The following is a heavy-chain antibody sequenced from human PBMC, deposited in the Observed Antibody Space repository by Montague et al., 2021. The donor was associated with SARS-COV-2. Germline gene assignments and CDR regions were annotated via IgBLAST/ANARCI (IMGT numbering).Heavy chain of an antibody. D-gene: IGHD5-12*01. CDR1: GFTFGAYG. J-gene: IGHJ6*02. CDR3: ARVMSGYSGYDLRLIYYYHGMDV. Sequence: SLRLSCAASGFTFGAYGMSWVRQAPGKGLEWVSGINWNGGSTGYADSVKGRFTISRDNAKNSLYLQMNSLRAEDTALYYCARVMSGYSGYDLRLIYYYHGMDVWGQGTTVTVSS. CDR2: INWNGGST. V-gene: IGHV3-20*04.